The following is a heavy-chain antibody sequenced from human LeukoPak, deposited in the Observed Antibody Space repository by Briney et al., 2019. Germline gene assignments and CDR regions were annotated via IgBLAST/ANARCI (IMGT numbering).Heavy chain of an antibody. Sequence: GASVKVSCKASGYTFTSYDINWVRQATGQGLEWMGWMNPNSGNTGYAQKFQGRVTMTRNTSISTAYMELSSLRSEDTAVYYCASTVCSGGSCYSYYYYGMDVWGQGTTVTVSS. CDR1: GYTFTSYD. CDR3: ASTVCSGGSCYSYYYYGMDV. CDR2: MNPNSGNT. D-gene: IGHD2-15*01. J-gene: IGHJ6*02. V-gene: IGHV1-8*01.